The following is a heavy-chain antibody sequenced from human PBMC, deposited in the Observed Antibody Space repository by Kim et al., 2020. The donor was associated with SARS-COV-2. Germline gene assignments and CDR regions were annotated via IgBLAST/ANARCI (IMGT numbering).Heavy chain of an antibody. V-gene: IGHV3-15*01. CDR2: KTDGGTI. J-gene: IGHJ4*02. CDR3: TSRNY. Sequence: KTDGGTIDYAAPVKGRFTISRDDSKSTLYLQMSSLTTEDTAVYYCTSRNYWGQGTLVTVSS.